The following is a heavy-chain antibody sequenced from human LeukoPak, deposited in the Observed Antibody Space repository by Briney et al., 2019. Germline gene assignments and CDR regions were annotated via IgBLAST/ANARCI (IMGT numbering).Heavy chain of an antibody. D-gene: IGHD6-19*01. J-gene: IGHJ4*02. CDR2: ISYSGST. CDR3: ARDVSSGWADY. V-gene: IGHV4-61*01. Sequence: SETLSLTCTVSGDSISSGRYYWSWIRQPPGKGLKWIGYISYSGSTSYNPSLKSRVTISVDTSKNQFSLKLSSVTAADTAVYYCARDVSSGWADYWGRGTLVTVSS. CDR1: GDSISSGRYY.